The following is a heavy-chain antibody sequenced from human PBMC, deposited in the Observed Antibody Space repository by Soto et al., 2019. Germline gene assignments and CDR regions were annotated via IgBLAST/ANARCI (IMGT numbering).Heavy chain of an antibody. CDR1: GFTFSSYS. D-gene: IGHD3-3*02. CDR2: ISSSSSYI. Sequence: GGSLRLSCAASGFTFSSYSMNWVRQAPGKGLEWVSSISSSSSYIYYADSVKGRFTISRDNAKNSLYLQMNSLRAEDTAVYYCARLRLSYPFLEWRIVDYWGQGTLVTVSS. J-gene: IGHJ4*02. V-gene: IGHV3-21*01. CDR3: ARLRLSYPFLEWRIVDY.